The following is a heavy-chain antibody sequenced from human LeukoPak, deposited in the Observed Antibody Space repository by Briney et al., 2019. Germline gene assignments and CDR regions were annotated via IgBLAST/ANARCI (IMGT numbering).Heavy chain of an antibody. CDR3: ARVRCSGGSCYYFDY. J-gene: IGHJ4*02. D-gene: IGHD2-15*01. V-gene: IGHV4-34*01. CDR2: INHSGST. CDR1: GGSFSGYY. Sequence: KASETLPLTCAVYGGSFSGYYWSWIRQPPGKGLEWIGEINHSGSTNYNPSLKSRVTISVDTSKNQFSLKLSSVTAADTAVYYCARVRCSGGSCYYFDYWGQGTLVTVSS.